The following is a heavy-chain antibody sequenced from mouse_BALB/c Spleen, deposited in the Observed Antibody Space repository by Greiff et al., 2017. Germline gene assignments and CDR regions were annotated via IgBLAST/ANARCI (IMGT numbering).Heavy chain of an antibody. CDR3: ARQDYDGPWFAY. D-gene: IGHD2-4*01. CDR1: GFTFSSYT. CDR2: ISNGGGST. J-gene: IGHJ3*01. V-gene: IGHV5-12-2*01. Sequence: EVKLMESGGGLVQPGGSLKLSCAASGFTFSSYTMSWVRQTPEKRLEWVAYISNGGGSTYYPDTVKGRFTISRDNAKNTLYLQMSSLKSEDTAMYYCARQDYDGPWFAYWGQGTLVTVSA.